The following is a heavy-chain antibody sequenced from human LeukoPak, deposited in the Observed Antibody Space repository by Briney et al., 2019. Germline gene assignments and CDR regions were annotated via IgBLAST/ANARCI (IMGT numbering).Heavy chain of an antibody. V-gene: IGHV3-21*01. J-gene: IGHJ1*01. CDR1: GFTFSSCS. CDR2: ISSSSNYI. CDR3: RSGTNHLAEYFQH. D-gene: IGHD1-14*01. Sequence: GGSPRLSCAASGFTFSSCSMNWVRQAPGKGLEWVSSISSSSNYIYYADSVKGRFTISRDNAKNSLYLQMNSLRAEDTAVYYCRSGTNHLAEYFQHWGQGTLVTVSS.